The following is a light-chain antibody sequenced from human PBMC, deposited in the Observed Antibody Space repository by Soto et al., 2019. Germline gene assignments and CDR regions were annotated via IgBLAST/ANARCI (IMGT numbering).Light chain of an antibody. J-gene: IGLJ2*01. CDR2: EVS. CDR1: SSDVGGYNF. CDR3: SSYAGSNIVV. Sequence: QSALTQPPSASGSPGQSVTISCTGTSSDVGGYNFVSWYQQHPGKVPKLMIYEVSERPSGVPDRFSGSQSCNTASLSVSGRPAEDEADYCCSSYAGSNIVVLGGGTKLTVL. V-gene: IGLV2-8*01.